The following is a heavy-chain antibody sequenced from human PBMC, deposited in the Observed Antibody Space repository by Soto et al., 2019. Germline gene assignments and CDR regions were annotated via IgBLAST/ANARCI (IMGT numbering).Heavy chain of an antibody. Sequence: QLQLQESGPGLVMPSETLSLTCIVSGGSISSSSYYWGWIRQPPGKGLEWIGSMSYSGSTYYNPSLKSRVAISVDTSKTQFSLKLSSVTAADTAVYYCERMYRSGWYVWFDPWGQGTLVTVSS. CDR3: ERMYRSGWYVWFDP. CDR2: MSYSGST. V-gene: IGHV4-39*01. J-gene: IGHJ5*02. CDR1: GGSISSSSYY. D-gene: IGHD6-19*01.